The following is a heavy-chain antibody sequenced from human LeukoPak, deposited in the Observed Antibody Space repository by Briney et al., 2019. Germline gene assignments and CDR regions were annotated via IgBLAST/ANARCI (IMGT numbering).Heavy chain of an antibody. CDR3: ARETPEGFVRGTTSVGFRWFDP. CDR2: INPNSGGT. Sequence: ASVKVSCKASGYTFTGYYMHWLRQAPGQGLEWMGWINPNSGGTNYAQKFQGRVTMTRDTSISTAYMELSRLRSDDTAVYYCARETPEGFVRGTTSVGFRWFDPWGQGTLVTVSS. CDR1: GYTFTGYY. V-gene: IGHV1-2*02. J-gene: IGHJ5*02. D-gene: IGHD4-11*01.